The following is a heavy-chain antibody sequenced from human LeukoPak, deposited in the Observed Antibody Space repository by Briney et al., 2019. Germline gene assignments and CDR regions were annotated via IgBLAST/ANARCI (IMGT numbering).Heavy chain of an antibody. V-gene: IGHV4-61*02. CDR2: IYTSGST. D-gene: IGHD5-18*01. J-gene: IGHJ4*02. CDR3: ASSRGYSYGTTFLDY. CDR1: GGSISSGSYY. Sequence: SQTLSLTCTVSGGSISSGSYYWSWIRQPAGKGLEWIGRIYTSGSTNYNPSLKSRVTISVDTSKNQFSLKLSSVTAADTAVYYCASSRGYSYGTTFLDYWGQGTLVTVSS.